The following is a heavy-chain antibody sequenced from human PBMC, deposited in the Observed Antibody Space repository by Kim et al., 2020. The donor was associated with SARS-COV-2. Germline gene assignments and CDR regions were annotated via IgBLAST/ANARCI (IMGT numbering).Heavy chain of an antibody. D-gene: IGHD2-15*01. CDR1: GFTFSGFS. V-gene: IGHV3-30*04. J-gene: IGHJ3*01. Sequence: GGSLRLSCAASGFTFSGFSIHWVRRTPGKGLEWVAVISSDGNHKYYAESVKGRFTVSRDNSKNTLLLQMNSLRVDDTALYYCARAGGHCSHATCYEAFD. CDR2: ISSDGNHK. CDR3: ARAGGHCSHATCYEAFD.